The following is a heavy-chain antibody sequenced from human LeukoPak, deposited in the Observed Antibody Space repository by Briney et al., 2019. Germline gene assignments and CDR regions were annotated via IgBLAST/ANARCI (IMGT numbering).Heavy chain of an antibody. V-gene: IGHV1-2*02. J-gene: IGHJ5*02. Sequence: GASVKVSCKASGYTFTGYYMHWVRQAPGQGLESMGWINPNSGGTNYAQKFQGGVTMTRDTSISTAYMELSRLRSDDTAVYYCARGRAVAGTSWFDPWGQRTLVTVSS. CDR3: ARGRAVAGTSWFDP. D-gene: IGHD6-19*01. CDR2: INPNSGGT. CDR1: GYTFTGYY.